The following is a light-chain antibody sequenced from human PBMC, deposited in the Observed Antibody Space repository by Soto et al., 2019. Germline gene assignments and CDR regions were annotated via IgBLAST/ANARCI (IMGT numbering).Light chain of an antibody. CDR3: QQYNSFPT. J-gene: IGKJ1*01. V-gene: IGKV1-8*01. CDR1: QGISSY. Sequence: AIRLTQSQSSLSASTGDRVTLTFRASQGISSYLAWYQQKPGKAPNLLIYTASTLQSGVPSRFSGGGSGTEFSLTISSLQPEDFATYYCQQYNSFPTFGQGTKVDI. CDR2: TAS.